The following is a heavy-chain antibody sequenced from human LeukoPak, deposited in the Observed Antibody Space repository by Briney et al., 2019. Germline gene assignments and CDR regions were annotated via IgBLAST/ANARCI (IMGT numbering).Heavy chain of an antibody. CDR3: ATGGYCSSTSCYAAYYYYGMDV. CDR2: VYPEDGET. CDR1: GYTFTDYY. V-gene: IGHV1-69-2*01. D-gene: IGHD2-2*01. J-gene: IGHJ6*04. Sequence: ASVKVSCKVSGYTFTDYYMHWVPQAPGKGLEWMGLVYPEDGETIYAEKFQGRVTITADTSTDTAYMELSSLRSEDTAVYYCATGGYCSSTSCYAAYYYYGMDVWGKGTTVTVSS.